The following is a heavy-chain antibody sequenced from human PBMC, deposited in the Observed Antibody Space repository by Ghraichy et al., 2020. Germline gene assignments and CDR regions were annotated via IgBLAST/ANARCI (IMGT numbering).Heavy chain of an antibody. CDR1: GFTFSSYA. V-gene: IGHV3-30-3*01. CDR3: ARDKSVGYDYVWVAHDY. Sequence: GESLNISCAASGFTFSSYAMHWVRQAPGKGLEWVAVISYDGSNKYYADSVKGRFTISRDNSKNTLYLQMNSLRAEDTAVYYCARDKSVGYDYVWVAHDYWGQGTLVTVSS. D-gene: IGHD3-16*01. J-gene: IGHJ4*02. CDR2: ISYDGSNK.